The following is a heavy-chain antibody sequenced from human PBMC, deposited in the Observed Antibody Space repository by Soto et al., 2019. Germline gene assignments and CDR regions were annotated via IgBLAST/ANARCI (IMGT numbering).Heavy chain of an antibody. Sequence: GGSLRLSCAASGFTFSSYEMNWVRQAPGKGLEWVSYISSSGSTIYYADSVKGRFTISRDNAKNSLYLQMNSLRAEDTAVYYCARDFTGTTLKYFDYWGQGTLVTV. D-gene: IGHD1-1*01. V-gene: IGHV3-48*03. CDR1: GFTFSSYE. CDR3: ARDFTGTTLKYFDY. J-gene: IGHJ4*02. CDR2: ISSSGSTI.